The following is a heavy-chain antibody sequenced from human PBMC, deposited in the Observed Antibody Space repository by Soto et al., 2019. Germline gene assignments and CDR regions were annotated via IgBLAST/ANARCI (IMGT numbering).Heavy chain of an antibody. Sequence: SVKVSCKASGGTFSSYAISWVRQAPGQGLEWMGGIIPIFGTANYAQKFQGRVTITADESTSTAYMELSSLRSEDTAVYYCARAFRYDSSGAHDAFDIWGQGTMVTVSS. D-gene: IGHD3-22*01. CDR1: GGTFSSYA. CDR2: IIPIFGTA. V-gene: IGHV1-69*13. CDR3: ARAFRYDSSGAHDAFDI. J-gene: IGHJ3*02.